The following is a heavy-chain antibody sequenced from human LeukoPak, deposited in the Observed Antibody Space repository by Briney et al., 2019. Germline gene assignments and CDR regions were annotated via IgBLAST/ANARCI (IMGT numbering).Heavy chain of an antibody. Sequence: GGSLRLSCAASGFTFSSYGMHWVRQAPGKGLEWVAVISYDGSNKYYADSVKGRFTISRDNSKNTLYLQMNSLRAEDTAVYYCAKDLRRLTDYWGQGTLVTVSS. CDR3: AKDLRRLTDY. CDR1: GFTFSSYG. D-gene: IGHD6-25*01. J-gene: IGHJ4*02. V-gene: IGHV3-30*18. CDR2: ISYDGSNK.